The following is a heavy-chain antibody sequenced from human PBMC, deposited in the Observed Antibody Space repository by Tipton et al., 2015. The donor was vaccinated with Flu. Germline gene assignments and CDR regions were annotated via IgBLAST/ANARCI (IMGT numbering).Heavy chain of an antibody. D-gene: IGHD6-13*01. CDR1: GGSFSGYY. Sequence: TLSLTCAVYGGSFSGYYWSWIRQPPGKELEWIGEINHSGSTNYNPSLKSRVTISVDTSKNQFSLKLSSVTAADTAVYYCARVTIGYSSSWYIGGVSDYWGQGTLVTVSS. V-gene: IGHV4-34*01. CDR2: INHSGST. CDR3: ARVTIGYSSSWYIGGVSDY. J-gene: IGHJ4*02.